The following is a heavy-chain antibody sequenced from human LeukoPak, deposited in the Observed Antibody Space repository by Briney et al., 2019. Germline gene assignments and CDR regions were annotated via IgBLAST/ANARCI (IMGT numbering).Heavy chain of an antibody. CDR1: GFTFSSYG. CDR3: ARERLGGATFDY. V-gene: IGHV3-33*01. D-gene: IGHD1-26*01. CDR2: IWYDGSNK. J-gene: IGHJ4*02. Sequence: GGSLRLSCAASGFTFSSYGMHWVRQAPGKGLEWVAVIWYDGSNKYYADSVKGRFTISRDNSKNTQYLQMNSLRAEDTAVYYCARERLGGATFDYWGQGTLVTVSS.